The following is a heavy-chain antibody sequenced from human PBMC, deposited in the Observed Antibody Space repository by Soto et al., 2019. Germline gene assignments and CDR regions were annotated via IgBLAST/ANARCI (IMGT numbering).Heavy chain of an antibody. V-gene: IGHV3-23*01. J-gene: IGHJ4*02. CDR2: ISGSGGST. CDR3: AKDHPGRNWKSVLSTFDY. CDR1: GFTFSSYA. D-gene: IGHD1-20*01. Sequence: HPGGSLRLSCAASGFTFSSYAMSWVRQAPGKGLEWVSAISGSGGSTYYADSVKGRFTISRDNSKNTLYLQMNSLRAEDTAVYYCAKDHPGRNWKSVLSTFDYWGQGTLVTVSS.